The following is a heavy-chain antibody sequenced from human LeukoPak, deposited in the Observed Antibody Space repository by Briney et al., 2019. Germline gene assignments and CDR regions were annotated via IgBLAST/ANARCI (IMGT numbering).Heavy chain of an antibody. D-gene: IGHD2-8*01. CDR1: GYTFTSYY. CDR3: ARAWGYADWFDP. CDR2: IHPSDDST. Sequence: GASVKVSCKASGYTFTSYYMHWVRQAPGQGLEWMGIIHPSDDSTNYAQKLQGRVTVTRDTSTSTVYMQLSSLRSEDTAVYFCARAWGYADWFDPWGQGTLVNVSS. J-gene: IGHJ5*02. V-gene: IGHV1-46*04.